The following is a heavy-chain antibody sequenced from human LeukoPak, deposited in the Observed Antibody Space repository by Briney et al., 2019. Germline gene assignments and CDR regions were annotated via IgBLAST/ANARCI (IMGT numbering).Heavy chain of an antibody. Sequence: GGSLRLSCAASGFTFSSYGMHWVRQAPGKGLEWVAVISYDGSNKYYADSVKGRFTISRDNSKNTLYLQVNSLRAEDTAVYYCAKREDWGQGTLVTVSS. D-gene: IGHD1-26*01. J-gene: IGHJ4*02. CDR1: GFTFSSYG. CDR3: AKRED. V-gene: IGHV3-30*18. CDR2: ISYDGSNK.